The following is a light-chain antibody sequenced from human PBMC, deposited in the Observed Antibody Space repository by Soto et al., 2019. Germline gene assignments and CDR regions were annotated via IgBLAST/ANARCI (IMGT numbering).Light chain of an antibody. Sequence: QSVLTQPHSASGTPGQRVTISCSGSSSNIGTSSVHWFQQLPGTAPKLLISTTNHRPSGVSERFSGSKSGTSASLTISGLQAEDEADYYCYSYTSSSTYVFGSGTKSPS. V-gene: IGLV1-44*01. CDR1: SSNIGTSS. CDR2: TTN. CDR3: YSYTSSSTYV. J-gene: IGLJ1*01.